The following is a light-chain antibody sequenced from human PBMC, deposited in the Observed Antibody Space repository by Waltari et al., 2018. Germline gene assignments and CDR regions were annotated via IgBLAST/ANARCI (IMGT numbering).Light chain of an antibody. J-gene: IGLJ2*01. V-gene: IGLV1-51*01. CDR3: VTWDSSLSVV. Sequence: QSVLTQPPSVSAAAGQKVSISCSGSGSNIGTHFVSWYQQLPGTAPKLLIFDNNKRPSGIPDRFSGSKSGSSATLGIAGLQTGDEAEYYCVTWDSSLSVVFGGGTKLTVL. CDR1: GSNIGTHF. CDR2: DNN.